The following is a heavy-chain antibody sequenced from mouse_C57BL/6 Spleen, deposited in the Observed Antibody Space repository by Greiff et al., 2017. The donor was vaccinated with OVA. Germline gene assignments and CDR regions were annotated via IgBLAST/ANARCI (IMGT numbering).Heavy chain of an antibody. CDR2: INPSNGGT. J-gene: IGHJ1*03. D-gene: IGHD2-5*01. CDR3: AREGDYSNWYFDV. V-gene: IGHV1-53*01. CDR1: GYTFTSDW. Sequence: QVQLQQSGTELVKPGASVKLSCKASGYTFTSDWMHWVKQRPEQGLEWIGNINPSNGGTNYNEKFKSKATLTVDKSSSTAYMQLSSLTSEDSAVYYCAREGDYSNWYFDVWGTGTTVTVSS.